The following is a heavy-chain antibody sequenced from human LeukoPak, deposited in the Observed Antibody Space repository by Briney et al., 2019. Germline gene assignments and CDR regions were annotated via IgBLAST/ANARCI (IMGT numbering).Heavy chain of an antibody. J-gene: IGHJ3*02. V-gene: IGHV4-4*07. CDR3: ARGGSVSYFDAFDI. CDR1: GGSISSYY. Sequence: PSDTLSLTCTVSGGSISSYYWSWIRQPAGKGLEWIGRIYTSGSTNYNPSLKSRVTMSVDTSKNQFSLKLNSVTAADTAVYYCARGGSVSYFDAFDIWGQGTMVTVSS. CDR2: IYTSGST. D-gene: IGHD1-26*01.